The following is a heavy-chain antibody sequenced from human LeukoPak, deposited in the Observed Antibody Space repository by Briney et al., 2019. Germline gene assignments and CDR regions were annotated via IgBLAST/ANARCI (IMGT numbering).Heavy chain of an antibody. D-gene: IGHD6-13*01. CDR3: AKFTFGAAAAVVY. J-gene: IGHJ4*02. Sequence: PGGSLRLSCAASGFTFSSYSMLWVRQAPGKGLEWVSYISSSSSTIYYADSVKGRFTISRDNAKNSLYLQMNSLRAEDTAVYYCAKFTFGAAAAVVYWGQGTLVTVSS. CDR2: ISSSSSTI. V-gene: IGHV3-48*04. CDR1: GFTFSSYS.